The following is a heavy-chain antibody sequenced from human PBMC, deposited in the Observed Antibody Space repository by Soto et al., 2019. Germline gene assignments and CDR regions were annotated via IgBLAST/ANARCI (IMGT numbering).Heavy chain of an antibody. J-gene: IGHJ6*03. D-gene: IGHD3-3*01. Sequence: SETLSLTCTVSGGSISSSSYYWGWIRQPPGKGLEWIGSIYYSGSTYYNPSLKSRVTISVDTSKNQFSLKLSSVTAADTAVYYCARQPSVDFWGGFYYYMHVRGKGLPVTVSS. V-gene: IGHV4-39*01. CDR1: GGSISSSSYY. CDR2: IYYSGST. CDR3: ARQPSVDFWGGFYYYMHV.